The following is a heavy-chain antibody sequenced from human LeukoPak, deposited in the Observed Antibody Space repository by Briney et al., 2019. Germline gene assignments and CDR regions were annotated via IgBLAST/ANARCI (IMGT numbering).Heavy chain of an antibody. D-gene: IGHD2-21*02. CDR3: VRRTASDF. V-gene: IGHV3-23*01. Sequence: GGYLRLSCAASGFTFTSYVMSWLRQAPGQGLEWVASVGGGGDYTYYSDSVKGRFTISRDNSENTVYLQMKSLRAEDTAVYYCVRRTASDFWGQGALVTVSS. CDR2: VGGGGDYT. CDR1: GFTFTSYV. J-gene: IGHJ4*02.